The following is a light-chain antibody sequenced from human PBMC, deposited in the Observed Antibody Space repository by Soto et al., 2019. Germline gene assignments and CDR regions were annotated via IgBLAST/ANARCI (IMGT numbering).Light chain of an antibody. CDR3: QDYGTSHPWT. CDR2: GGS. CDR1: QNIRGNE. J-gene: IGKJ1*01. V-gene: IGKV3-20*01. Sequence: EVVLTQSPGALSLSPGEGVTLSCRASQNIRGNELAWYRQKSGQAPRLLIYGGSSRAEGIPDRFSGRGTGTNVTLTISRLEPEDSAVYYCQDYGTSHPWTFGQGTKLEIK.